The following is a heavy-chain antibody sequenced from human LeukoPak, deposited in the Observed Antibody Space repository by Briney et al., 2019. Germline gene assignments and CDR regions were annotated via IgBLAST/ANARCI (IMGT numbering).Heavy chain of an antibody. CDR1: GFTFSSYG. J-gene: IGHJ4*02. CDR2: IWYDGSNK. D-gene: IGHD3-10*01. Sequence: PGGSLRLSCAASGFTFSSYGMHWVRQAPGKGLEWVAVIWYDGSNKYYADSVKGRFTISRDNSKNTLYLQMNSLRAEDTAVYYCARAPSYYYGSGNLAYWGQGTLVTVSS. CDR3: ARAPSYYYGSGNLAY. V-gene: IGHV3-33*01.